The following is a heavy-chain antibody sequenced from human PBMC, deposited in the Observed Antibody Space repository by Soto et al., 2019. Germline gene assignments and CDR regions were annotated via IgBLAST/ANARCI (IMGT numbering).Heavy chain of an antibody. Sequence: QVQLQQWGAGLLKPSETLSLTCAVYCGSFSGYFWSWIRQPPGKGLEWIGEINHSGSTNYNPSLKSRVTISVDTSKIQFSLKLSSVTAADTAVYYCARGDIVVVVAANYYYYDMDVWGQGTTVTVSS. CDR2: INHSGST. CDR1: CGSFSGYF. D-gene: IGHD2-15*01. J-gene: IGHJ6*02. V-gene: IGHV4-34*01. CDR3: ARGDIVVVVAANYYYYDMDV.